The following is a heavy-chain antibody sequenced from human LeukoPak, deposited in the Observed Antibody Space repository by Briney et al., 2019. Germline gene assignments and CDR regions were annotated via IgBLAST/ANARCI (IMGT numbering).Heavy chain of an antibody. V-gene: IGHV4-59*01. D-gene: IGHD3-16*01. CDR1: GDSTNNFH. Sequence: PSETLSLTCTVSGDSTNNFHWSWIRQPPGKGLEGIGHIFHCGGSKYNPSLKSRATTSTDMSKNVLSLELTSVTAADTAVYYCARLLPSAFYHGMDVWGQGTTVTVSS. CDR2: IFHCGGS. CDR3: ARLLPSAFYHGMDV. J-gene: IGHJ6*02.